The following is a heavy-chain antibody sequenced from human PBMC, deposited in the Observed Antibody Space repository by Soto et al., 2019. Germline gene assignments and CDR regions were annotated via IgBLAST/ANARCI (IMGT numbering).Heavy chain of an antibody. V-gene: IGHV2-5*02. D-gene: IGHD3-3*01. CDR1: GFSLSTSGEG. J-gene: IGHJ4*02. Sequence: SGPTLVNPTQTLTLTCTFSGFSLSTSGEGVGWIRQPPGKALEWLALIYKDDDKRYSPSLKSRLTITKDTSKNQVVLTMTNMDPVDTATYYCAHSSGDWEYDFWSGYPPGSFFDYWGQGTLVTVSS. CDR3: AHSSGDWEYDFWSGYPPGSFFDY. CDR2: IYKDDDK.